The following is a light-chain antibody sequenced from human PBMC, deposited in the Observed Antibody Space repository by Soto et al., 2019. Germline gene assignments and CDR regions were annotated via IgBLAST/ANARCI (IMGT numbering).Light chain of an antibody. CDR1: QSISGW. J-gene: IGKJ2*01. CDR3: QEYNSHSRYT. Sequence: DIQMTQSPSTLSASVGDRVTITCRASQSISGWLAWYQQKPRKAPRLLIYKASNLQSGVPSRFSGSGSGTEFTLTINNLQPDDYATYYCQEYNSHSRYTFGQGTRL. CDR2: KAS. V-gene: IGKV1-5*03.